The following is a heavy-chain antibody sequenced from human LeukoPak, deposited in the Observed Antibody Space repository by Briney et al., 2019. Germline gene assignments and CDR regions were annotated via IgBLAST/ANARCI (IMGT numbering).Heavy chain of an antibody. CDR2: ISGSGGST. CDR3: AKEASGGDCFDY. J-gene: IGHJ4*02. V-gene: IGHV3-23*01. CDR1: GFTFSSYA. Sequence: PGGSLRLSCAASGFTFSSYAMSWVRQAPGKGLEWVSVISGSGGSTYYADSVKGRFTISRDNSKNKLYLQMNSLRAEDTAVYYWAKEASGGDCFDYWGEGTLVTVSS.